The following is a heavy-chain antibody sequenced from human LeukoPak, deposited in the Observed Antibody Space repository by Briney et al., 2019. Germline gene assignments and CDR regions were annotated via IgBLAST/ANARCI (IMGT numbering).Heavy chain of an antibody. D-gene: IGHD6-13*01. Sequence: GGSLRLSCAASGFTFDDYAMHWVRQAPGKGREWASLISGDGGSTYYADSVKGRFTISRDSSKNSLYLQMNSLRTEDTALYYCAKEGIAAAVHYYYYMDVWGKGTTVTVSS. CDR1: GFTFDDYA. CDR3: AKEGIAAAVHYYYYMDV. V-gene: IGHV3-43*02. CDR2: ISGDGGST. J-gene: IGHJ6*03.